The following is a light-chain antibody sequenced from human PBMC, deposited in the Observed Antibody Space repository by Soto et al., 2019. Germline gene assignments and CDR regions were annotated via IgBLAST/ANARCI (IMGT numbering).Light chain of an antibody. J-gene: IGLJ1*01. CDR2: GVT. V-gene: IGLV2-14*01. CDR3: SSYTNSNTRPV. Sequence: QSVLTQPASVSGSPGQSITISCTGTSGDFGGYNYVSWYQQHPGKAPQLLIYGVTNRPSGVSNRFSGSKSGNTASLTISGLQADDEADYYCSSYTNSNTRPVFGTGTKVTAL. CDR1: SGDFGGYNY.